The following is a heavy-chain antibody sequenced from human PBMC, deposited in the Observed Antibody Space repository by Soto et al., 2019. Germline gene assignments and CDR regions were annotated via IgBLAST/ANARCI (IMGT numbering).Heavy chain of an antibody. J-gene: IGHJ4*02. CDR1: GFTFSSYA. Sequence: EVQLLESGGGLVQPGGSLRLSCAASGFTFSSYAMSWVRQAPGKGLEWVSAISGSGDSTYYADSVNGRFTISRDNSKNTLFLQMNSLRAEATAVYYCAKTYYYDSSGYFRYYFDYWGQGTLVTVSS. CDR2: ISGSGDST. CDR3: AKTYYYDSSGYFRYYFDY. D-gene: IGHD3-22*01. V-gene: IGHV3-23*01.